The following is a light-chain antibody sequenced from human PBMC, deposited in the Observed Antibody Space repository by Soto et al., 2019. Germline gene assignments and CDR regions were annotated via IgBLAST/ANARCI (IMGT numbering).Light chain of an antibody. J-gene: IGLJ3*02. CDR2: EVS. Sequence: QSALTQPASVSGSPGQSITISCTGTSSDVGHNYVSWYQQHAGKAPKLIIYEVSNRPSGVSTRFSGSKSGNTASLTISGLQAEDEADYYCSSHTSSGVFGGGTKLTVL. V-gene: IGLV2-14*01. CDR3: SSHTSSGV. CDR1: SSDVGHNY.